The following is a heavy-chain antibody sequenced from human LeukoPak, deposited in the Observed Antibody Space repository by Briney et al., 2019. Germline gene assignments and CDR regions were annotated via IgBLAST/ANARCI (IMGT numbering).Heavy chain of an antibody. D-gene: IGHD3/OR15-3a*01. CDR3: ARDDLPWGYFDY. J-gene: IGHJ4*02. CDR1: RFTFSSYE. CDR2: ISSSGSTR. Sequence: GGSLRLSCAASRFTFSSYEMNWVRQAPGKGLEWVSYISSSGSTRYYADSVKGRFTISGDNAKNSLYLQMNSLRAEDTAIYYCARDDLPWGYFDYWGQGTLVTVSS. V-gene: IGHV3-48*03.